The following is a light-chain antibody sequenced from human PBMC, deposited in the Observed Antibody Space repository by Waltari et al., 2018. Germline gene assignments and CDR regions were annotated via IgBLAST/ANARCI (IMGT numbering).Light chain of an antibody. V-gene: IGKV3-20*01. CDR3: QQYGNPPFT. J-gene: IGKJ3*01. CDR2: AAS. Sequence: VLTPSPATLSLSPGERATPPCRASHNIRSSYLAWYQHKPGQTPRLLFYAASSRATGIPDRFSGSGSETDFTLTISRLEPEDFAMYYCQQYGNPPFTFGPGTTVDIK. CDR1: HNIRSSY.